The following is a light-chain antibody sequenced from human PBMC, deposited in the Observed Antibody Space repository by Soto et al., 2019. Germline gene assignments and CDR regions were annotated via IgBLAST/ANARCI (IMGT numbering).Light chain of an antibody. V-gene: IGKV3-20*01. CDR2: GAS. Sequence: EIVLTQSPGTLSLSPGERATLSCRASQRVSSNFLAWYQQTPGQSPRLLIHGASNMATGIPDRFSGSGSGTDFTLTISRLEPEDFAVYYCQQYGTSPLTFGGGTEVEIK. CDR3: QQYGTSPLT. J-gene: IGKJ4*01. CDR1: QRVSSNF.